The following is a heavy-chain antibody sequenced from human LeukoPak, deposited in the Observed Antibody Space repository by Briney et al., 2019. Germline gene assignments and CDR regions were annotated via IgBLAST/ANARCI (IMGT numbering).Heavy chain of an antibody. CDR2: ISSRSSTI. CDR1: GFTFSSYS. V-gene: IGHV3-48*02. Sequence: GVSLRLSCAASGFTFSSYSMNWVRQAPGKGLEWVSYISSRSSTIYYADSVKGRFTISRDNAKNSLYLQMNSLRDEDTAVYYCARDGEESYNYYYMDVWGKGTTATVSS. CDR3: ARDGEESYNYYYMDV. D-gene: IGHD3-10*01. J-gene: IGHJ6*03.